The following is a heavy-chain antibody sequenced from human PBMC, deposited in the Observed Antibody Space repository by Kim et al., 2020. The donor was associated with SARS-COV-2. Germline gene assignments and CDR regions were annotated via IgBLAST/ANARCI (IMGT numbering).Heavy chain of an antibody. J-gene: IGHJ6*02. CDR2: IRSKANSYAT. V-gene: IGHV3-73*01. CDR1: GFTFSGSA. Sequence: GGSLRLSCAASGFTFSGSAMHWVRQASGKGLEWVGRIRSKANSYATAYAASVKGRFTISRDDSKNTAYLQMNSLKTEDRAVYYCTRHARDAAMVYYYGMDVWGQGTTVTVSS. CDR3: TRHARDAAMVYYYGMDV. D-gene: IGHD5-18*01.